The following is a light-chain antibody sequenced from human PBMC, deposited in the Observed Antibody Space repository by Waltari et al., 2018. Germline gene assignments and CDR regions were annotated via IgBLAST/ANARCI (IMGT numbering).Light chain of an antibody. J-gene: IGLJ1*01. CDR3: CSYAGSHTYV. CDR2: DVT. CDR1: SSDVGDYKY. V-gene: IGLV2-11*01. Sequence: QPALTQPRSVSGSPGQSVTISCTGLSSDVGDYKYVSWYHQRPGKAPKLLSDDVTKRPSGVPARFSGSWSGNTASLTISGLQADDEADYYCCSYAGSHTYVFARGTTVTVL.